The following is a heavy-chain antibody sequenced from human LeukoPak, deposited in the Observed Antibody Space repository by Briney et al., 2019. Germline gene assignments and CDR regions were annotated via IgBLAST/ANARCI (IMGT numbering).Heavy chain of an antibody. D-gene: IGHD3-16*01. Sequence: KAGGSLRLSCTASGFAFPYAWMTWVRQAPGKGLEWVGRIKSKTDGGTTDYAAPVKGRFTISRDDSKNTLYLQMNSLKTEDTAVYYCSTRTYHDSSLVLIDYWGQGTLVTVSS. V-gene: IGHV3-15*01. CDR2: IKSKTDGGTT. CDR3: STRTYHDSSLVLIDY. CDR1: GFAFPYAW. J-gene: IGHJ4*02.